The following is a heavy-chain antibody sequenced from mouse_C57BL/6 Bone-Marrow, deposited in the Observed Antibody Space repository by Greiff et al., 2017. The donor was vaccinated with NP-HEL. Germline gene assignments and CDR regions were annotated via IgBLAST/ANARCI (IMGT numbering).Heavy chain of an antibody. CDR1: GYSITSDY. J-gene: IGHJ1*03. Sequence: EVKLQESGPGLAKPSQTLSLTCSVTGYSITSDYWNWIRKFPGNKLEYMGYISYSGSTYYNPSLKRRISITRDTSKNKYYLQLNSVTTEDTATYYCARTRIYYYGSRYFDVWGTGTTVTVSS. CDR2: ISYSGST. D-gene: IGHD1-1*01. CDR3: ARTRIYYYGSRYFDV. V-gene: IGHV3-8*01.